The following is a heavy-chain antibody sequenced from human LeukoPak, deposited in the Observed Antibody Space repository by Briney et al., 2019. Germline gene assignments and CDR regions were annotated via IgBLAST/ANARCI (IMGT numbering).Heavy chain of an antibody. CDR3: ARFLVARPGIPSFADY. V-gene: IGHV4-34*01. Sequence: SETLSLTCAVYGGSFSGYDWSWIRQPPGKGLEWIGEISHSGSTNYNPSLKSRGTISVDTSKIQCSLKLSSVTAADTAVYYCARFLVARPGIPSFADYWGQGTLVTVSS. J-gene: IGHJ4*02. CDR1: GGSFSGYD. CDR2: ISHSGST. D-gene: IGHD6-6*01.